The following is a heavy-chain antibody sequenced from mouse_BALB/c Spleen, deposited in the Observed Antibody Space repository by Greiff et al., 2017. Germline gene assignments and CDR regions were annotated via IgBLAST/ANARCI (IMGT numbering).Heavy chain of an antibody. Sequence: EVKLMESGPGLVKPSQSLSLTCSVTGYSITSGYYWNWIRQLPGNKLEWMGYISYDGSNNYNPSLKNRISITRDTSKNQFFLKLNSVTTEDTATYYCASSFYYGSGVDYWGQGTSVTVSS. CDR2: ISYDGSN. J-gene: IGHJ4*01. CDR3: ASSFYYGSGVDY. D-gene: IGHD1-1*01. CDR1: GYSITSGYY. V-gene: IGHV3-6*02.